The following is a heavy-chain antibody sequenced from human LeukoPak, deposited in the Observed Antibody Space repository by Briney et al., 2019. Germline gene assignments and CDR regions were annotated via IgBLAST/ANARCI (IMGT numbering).Heavy chain of an antibody. CDR2: INPNSGGT. V-gene: IGHV1-2*04. CDR3: ARPRRFGELYEGLDI. D-gene: IGHD3-10*01. J-gene: IGHJ3*02. CDR1: GYSFTGYY. Sequence: GASVKVSCKASGYSFTGYYMYWVRQAPGQGLEWMGWINPNSGGTKYAQKFQGWVTMTRDTSISTAYMELSRLRSDDTAVYYCARPRRFGELYEGLDIWGQGTMVTVSS.